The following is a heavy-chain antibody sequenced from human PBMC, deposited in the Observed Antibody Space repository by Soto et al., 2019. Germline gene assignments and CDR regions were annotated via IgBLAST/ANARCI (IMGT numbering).Heavy chain of an antibody. D-gene: IGHD3-3*01. CDR2: ISAYNGNT. Sequence: GASVKVSCKASGYTFTSYGISWVRQAPGQGLEWMGWISAYNGNTNYAQKLQGRVTMTTDTFTTTAYMELRSLRSDDTAVYYCARDTIFGVVIRSEDYGLDVWGQGTTVTVYS. J-gene: IGHJ6*02. CDR1: GYTFTSYG. V-gene: IGHV1-18*01. CDR3: ARDTIFGVVIRSEDYGLDV.